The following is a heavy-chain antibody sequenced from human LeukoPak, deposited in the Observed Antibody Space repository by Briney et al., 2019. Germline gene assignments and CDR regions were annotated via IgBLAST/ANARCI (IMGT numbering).Heavy chain of an antibody. Sequence: ASVKVSCKASGYTFTSYAMHWVRQAPGQRLEWMGWINAGNGNTKYSQKFQGRVTITRNTSISTAYMELSSLRSEDTAVYYCARALGSDHAFDIWGQGTMVTVSS. CDR2: INAGNGNT. CDR3: ARALGSDHAFDI. D-gene: IGHD7-27*01. CDR1: GYTFTSYA. V-gene: IGHV1-3*01. J-gene: IGHJ3*02.